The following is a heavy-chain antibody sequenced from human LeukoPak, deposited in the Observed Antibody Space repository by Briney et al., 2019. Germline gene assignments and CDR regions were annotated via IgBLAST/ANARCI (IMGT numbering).Heavy chain of an antibody. V-gene: IGHV1-2*02. CDR1: GYTFTDYY. CDR3: ARATFYYGSGNYPNVPYGY. CDR2: IKPNSGVT. D-gene: IGHD3-10*01. Sequence: ASVKVSCKASGYTFTDYYLHRVRQAPGQGLEWLGWIKPNSGVTNYAEKFQGRVTMTRDTSISTAYMELSRLTSDDTAVYYCARATFYYGSGNYPNVPYGYWGQGTLVSVSS. J-gene: IGHJ4*02.